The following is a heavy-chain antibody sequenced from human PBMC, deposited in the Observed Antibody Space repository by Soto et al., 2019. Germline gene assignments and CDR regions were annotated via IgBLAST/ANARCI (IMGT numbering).Heavy chain of an antibody. V-gene: IGHV3-23*01. CDR2: ISGSGGNT. CDR1: GFTFSSYA. J-gene: IGHJ4*02. Sequence: EVQLLESGGGLVQPGGSLRLSCAASGFTFSSYAMSWVRQAPGKGLEWVSAISGSGGNTYYADSVKGRFTISRDNSTNTLYLQVNSLRTEDTAVYYGADEGGRGGGCFDYWGQGTLVTVSS. D-gene: IGHD3-16*01. CDR3: ADEGGRGGGCFDY.